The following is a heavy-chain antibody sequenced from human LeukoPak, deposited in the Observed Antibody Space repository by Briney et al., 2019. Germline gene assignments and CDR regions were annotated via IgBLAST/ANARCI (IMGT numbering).Heavy chain of an antibody. V-gene: IGHV4-59*01. CDR3: ARVRDRSSYFYNLDY. CDR1: GGSISSYY. D-gene: IGHD3-22*01. J-gene: IGHJ4*02. Sequence: SETLSLTCTVSGGSISSYYWSWIRQPPGKGLEWIGCIHYSGSTNYNPSLKSRVTISVDTSKNQFSLKLNSVTAADTAVYYCARVRDRSSYFYNLDYWGQGTLVTVSS. CDR2: IHYSGST.